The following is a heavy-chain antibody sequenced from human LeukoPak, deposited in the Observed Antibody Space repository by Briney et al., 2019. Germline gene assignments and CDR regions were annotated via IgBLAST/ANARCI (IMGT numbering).Heavy chain of an antibody. CDR2: IRYDGSNK. D-gene: IGHD2-15*01. CDR3: AKDTLGYCSAGSCYALGY. V-gene: IGHV3-30*02. CDR1: GFTFSSYG. Sequence: GGSLRLSCAASGFTFSSYGMHWVRQAPGKGLEWVAFIRYDGSNKYYADSVKGRFTISRDNPKNTLYLQMNSLRAEDTAMYYCAKDTLGYCSAGSCYALGYWGQGTLVTVSS. J-gene: IGHJ4*02.